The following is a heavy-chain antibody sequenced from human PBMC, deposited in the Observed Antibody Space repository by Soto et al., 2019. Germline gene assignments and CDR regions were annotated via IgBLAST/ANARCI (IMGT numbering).Heavy chain of an antibody. CDR2: IYHSGST. V-gene: IGHV4-30-2*01. CDR3: TRGVARNDFWSGTNFDY. D-gene: IGHD3-3*01. J-gene: IGHJ4*02. CDR1: GGSISSGGYS. Sequence: QLQLQESGSGLVKPSQTLSLTCAVSGGSISSGGYSWSWIRQPPGKGLEWIGYIYHSGSTYYNPSLKSRVTISVDRSKNQFSLKLSSVTAADTAVYYCTRGVARNDFWSGTNFDYWGQGTLVTVSS.